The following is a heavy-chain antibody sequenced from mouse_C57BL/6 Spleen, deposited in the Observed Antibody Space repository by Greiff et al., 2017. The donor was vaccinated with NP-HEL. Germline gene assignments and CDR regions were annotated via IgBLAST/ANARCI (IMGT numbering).Heavy chain of an antibody. CDR1: GYSITSGYY. CDR3: ARLRVFAY. Sequence: EVHLVESGPGLVKPSQSLSLTCSVTGYSITSGYYWNWIRQFPGNKLEWMGYISYDGSNNYNPSLKNRISITRDTSKNQFFLKLNSVTTEDTATYYCARLRVFAYWGQGTLVTVSA. J-gene: IGHJ3*01. CDR2: ISYDGSN. V-gene: IGHV3-6*01.